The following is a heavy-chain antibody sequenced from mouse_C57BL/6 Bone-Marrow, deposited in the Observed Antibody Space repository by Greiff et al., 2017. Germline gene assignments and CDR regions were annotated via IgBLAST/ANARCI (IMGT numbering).Heavy chain of an antibody. CDR1: GFTFSSYA. V-gene: IGHV5-4*01. CDR3: ARDQGGSTDY. Sequence: EVKLQESGGGLVKPGGSLKLSCAASGFTFSSYAMTWVRQTPEKRLEWVATISDGGSYNYYPDNVYGRFTISRDNAKNNLFLQMSHLNSEDTTIYYWARDQGGSTDYWGQGTSVTVSS. CDR2: ISDGGSYN. D-gene: IGHD1-1*01. J-gene: IGHJ2*02.